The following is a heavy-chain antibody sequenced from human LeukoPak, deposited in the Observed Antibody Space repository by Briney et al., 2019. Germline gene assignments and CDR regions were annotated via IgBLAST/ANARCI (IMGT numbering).Heavy chain of an antibody. CDR3: ARAEDSSSWTLGY. Sequence: ASVKVSCKASGGTFSSYAISWVRQAPGQGLEWMGGIIPIFGTANYAQKFQGRVTITTDESTSTAHMELSSLRSEDTAVYYCARAEDSSSWTLGYWGQGTLVTVSS. CDR1: GGTFSSYA. J-gene: IGHJ4*02. CDR2: IIPIFGTA. D-gene: IGHD6-13*01. V-gene: IGHV1-69*05.